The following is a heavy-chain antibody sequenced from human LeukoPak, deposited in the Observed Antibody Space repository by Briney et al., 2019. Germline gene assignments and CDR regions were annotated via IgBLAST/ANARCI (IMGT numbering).Heavy chain of an antibody. Sequence: PGGSLRLSCAASGFTFSSYAMHWVRQAPGKGLEWVAVISYDGSNKYYADSVKGRFTISRDNSRNLLFLQMSSLRVEDTAVYYCATRRHYYGSGDYYRDPWGQGTLVTVSS. J-gene: IGHJ5*02. D-gene: IGHD3-10*01. CDR2: ISYDGSNK. V-gene: IGHV3-30*07. CDR3: ATRRHYYGSGDYYRDP. CDR1: GFTFSSYA.